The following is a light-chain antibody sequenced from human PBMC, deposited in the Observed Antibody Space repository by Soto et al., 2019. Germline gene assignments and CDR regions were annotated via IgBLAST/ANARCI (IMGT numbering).Light chain of an antibody. Sequence: EIVLTQSPATLSVSPGERATLSCSASQSVSSNYLAWYQQKPGQAPRLLIYDASFRATGVPARFSGSGSGTDFTLTIRSLEPEDSAVYYCQQRSNWPITFGQGTRLEI. CDR2: DAS. V-gene: IGKV3-11*01. CDR1: QSVSSNY. CDR3: QQRSNWPIT. J-gene: IGKJ5*01.